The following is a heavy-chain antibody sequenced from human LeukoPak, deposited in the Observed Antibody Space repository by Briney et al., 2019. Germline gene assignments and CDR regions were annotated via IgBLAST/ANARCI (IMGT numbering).Heavy chain of an antibody. CDR3: ARHIIAARPGWFDP. J-gene: IGHJ5*02. D-gene: IGHD6-6*01. CDR2: IYDSGST. V-gene: IGHV4-59*08. Sequence: PSETLSLTCTVSGGSMSSWYWSWIRQPPGKGLEWIGYIYDSGSTNYNPSLKSRVTISVDTSKNQFSLKLSSVTAADTAVYYCARHIIAARPGWFDPWGQGTLVTVSS. CDR1: GGSMSSWY.